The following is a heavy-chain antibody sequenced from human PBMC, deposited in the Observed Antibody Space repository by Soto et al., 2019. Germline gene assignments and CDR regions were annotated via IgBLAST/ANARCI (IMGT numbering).Heavy chain of an antibody. CDR3: AGVAAAGINYYYFGMDV. Sequence: PSETLSLTCAVSGGSFSGYYWSCIRQPPGKGLEWIGEIDHSGSTNYNPSLKSRVTISVDTSKNQFSLKLSSVTAADTAVYYCAGVAAAGINYYYFGMDVWGQGTTVT. CDR1: GGSFSGYY. J-gene: IGHJ6*02. V-gene: IGHV4-34*01. D-gene: IGHD6-13*01. CDR2: IDHSGST.